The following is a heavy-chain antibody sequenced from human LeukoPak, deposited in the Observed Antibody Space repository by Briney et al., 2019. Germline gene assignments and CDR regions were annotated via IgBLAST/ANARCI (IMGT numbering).Heavy chain of an antibody. Sequence: GSLRLSFAASGFPFINYWMHWVRPAPGEGLVWVSHINNDGSNTTFAASVKGRFTISRDNAKNTLYLHVNSLRAEDTAVYYCARGGFCSGADCRGSFDYWGQGSLVTVSS. J-gene: IGHJ4*02. V-gene: IGHV3-74*01. CDR2: INNDGSNT. D-gene: IGHD2-15*01. CDR1: GFPFINYW. CDR3: ARGGFCSGADCRGSFDY.